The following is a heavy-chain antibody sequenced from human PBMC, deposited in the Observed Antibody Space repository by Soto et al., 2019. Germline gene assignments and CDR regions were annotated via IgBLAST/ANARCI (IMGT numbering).Heavy chain of an antibody. Sequence: SETLSLTCTVSGGSISSSSYYWGWIRQPPGKGLEWIGSIYYSGSTYYNPSLKSRVTISVDTSKNQFSLKLSSVTAADTAVYYCASYSPFRYEAGHDYWGQGTLVTVSS. V-gene: IGHV4-39*01. CDR1: GGSISSSSYY. D-gene: IGHD5-12*01. CDR3: ASYSPFRYEAGHDY. J-gene: IGHJ4*02. CDR2: IYYSGST.